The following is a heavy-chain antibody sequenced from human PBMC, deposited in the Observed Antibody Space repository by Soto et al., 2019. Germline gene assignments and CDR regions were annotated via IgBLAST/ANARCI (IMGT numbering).Heavy chain of an antibody. CDR3: ARFFLEYSSSVGGMDV. CDR1: GFTFSSYW. V-gene: IGHV3-7*03. CDR2: IKQDGSEK. Sequence: ESGGGLVQPGGSLRLSCAASGFTFSSYWMSWVRQAPGKGLEWVANIKQDGSEKYYVDSVKGRFTISRDNAKNSLYLQMNSLRAEDTAVYYCARFFLEYSSSVGGMDVWGQGTTVTVSS. D-gene: IGHD6-6*01. J-gene: IGHJ6*02.